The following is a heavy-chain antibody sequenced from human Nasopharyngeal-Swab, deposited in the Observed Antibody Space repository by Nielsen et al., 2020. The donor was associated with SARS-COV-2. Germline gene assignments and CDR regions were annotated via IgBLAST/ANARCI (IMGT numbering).Heavy chain of an antibody. D-gene: IGHD1-26*01. J-gene: IGHJ4*02. CDR1: GFTFSSYG. CDR2: ISYDGSNK. Sequence: GGSLRLSCAASGFTFSSYGMHWVRQAPGKGLEWVAVISYDGSNKYYADSVKGRFTISRDNSKNTLYLQMNSLRAEDTAVYYCAKDMFDSGSYYFDYWGQGTLVTVSS. V-gene: IGHV3-30*18. CDR3: AKDMFDSGSYYFDY.